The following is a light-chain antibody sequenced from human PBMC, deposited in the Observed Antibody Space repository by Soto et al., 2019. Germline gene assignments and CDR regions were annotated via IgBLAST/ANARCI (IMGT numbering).Light chain of an antibody. CDR2: NNN. V-gene: IGLV1-44*01. Sequence: QSVLTQPPSASGTPGQRVTIACSGSSSNIGSTTVKWYQQLPGTAPKLLIYNNNQRPSGVPDRFSGSKSGTSASLAISGLLSEDEADYYCAAWDDILNGVVFGGGTKVTVL. CDR1: SSNIGSTT. CDR3: AAWDDILNGVV. J-gene: IGLJ3*02.